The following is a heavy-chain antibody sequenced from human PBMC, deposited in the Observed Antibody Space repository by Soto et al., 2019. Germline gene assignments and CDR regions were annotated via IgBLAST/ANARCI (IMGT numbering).Heavy chain of an antibody. CDR1: GYTFTSYG. Sequence: ASVKVSCKASGYTFTSYGISWVRQAPGQGLEWMGWISAYNGNTNYAQKLQGRVTMTTDTSTSTAYMELRSLRSDDTAVYYCARVGYDILTGYYETHALDVWGQGTTVTVSS. D-gene: IGHD3-9*01. V-gene: IGHV1-18*01. CDR3: ARVGYDILTGYYETHALDV. J-gene: IGHJ6*02. CDR2: ISAYNGNT.